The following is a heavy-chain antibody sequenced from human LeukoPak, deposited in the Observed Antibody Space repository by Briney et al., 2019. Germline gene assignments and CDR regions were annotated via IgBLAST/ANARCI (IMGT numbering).Heavy chain of an antibody. Sequence: ASVTVSCKASGYTFTGYFIHWVRQAPGQGLEWMGWINPNSGDTNYAQKFQGRVSMTRDTSTRTAYLEVSSLRSDDTAVYYCARVWDLRERPFDYWGQGTLVTVSS. CDR1: GYTFTGYF. CDR2: INPNSGDT. J-gene: IGHJ4*02. D-gene: IGHD3-16*01. V-gene: IGHV1-2*02. CDR3: ARVWDLRERPFDY.